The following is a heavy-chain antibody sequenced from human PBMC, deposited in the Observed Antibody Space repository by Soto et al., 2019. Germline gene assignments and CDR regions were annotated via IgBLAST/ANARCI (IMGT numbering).Heavy chain of an antibody. D-gene: IGHD6-13*01. V-gene: IGHV3-23*01. J-gene: IGHJ4*02. CDR2: ISGSGGSK. Sequence: EVQLLESGGGLVQPGGSLRLSCAASGFTFSSYAMSWVRQAPGKGLEWVSAISGSGGSKYYADSVKGRFTISRDNSKNTLYLQMNSLRAEDTAVYYCAKDYDRSTWYVSPYFDYWGQGTLVTVSS. CDR1: GFTFSSYA. CDR3: AKDYDRSTWYVSPYFDY.